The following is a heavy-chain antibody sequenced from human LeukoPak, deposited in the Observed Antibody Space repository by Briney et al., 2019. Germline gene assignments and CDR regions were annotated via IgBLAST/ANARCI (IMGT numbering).Heavy chain of an antibody. D-gene: IGHD5-24*01. V-gene: IGHV3-23*01. CDR3: AKGGEATMRDGYNYYYYYMDV. Sequence: GGSLRLSCATSGITLSSHAMSWVRQAPGKGLEWVSLISGSGGHTYYGDSVKGRFTISRDNSKNTFYLQMNSLRADDTAVYYCAKGGEATMRDGYNYYYYYMDVWGKGTTVTVSS. CDR1: GITLSSHA. CDR2: ISGSGGHT. J-gene: IGHJ6*03.